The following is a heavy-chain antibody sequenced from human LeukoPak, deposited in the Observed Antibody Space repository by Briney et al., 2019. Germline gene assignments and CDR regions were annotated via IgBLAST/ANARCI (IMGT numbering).Heavy chain of an antibody. CDR1: GGSISSYY. CDR3: ARVSFDSSTGVDYMDV. V-gene: IGHV4-59*01. D-gene: IGHD6-13*01. Sequence: PSETLSLTCTVSGGSISSYYWSWIRQPPGKGLEWIGSIYCSGSTNYNPSLKSRVTISVDTSKNQFSLKLSSVTAGDTAVYYCARVSFDSSTGVDYMDVWGKGTTVTVS. J-gene: IGHJ6*03. CDR2: IYCSGST.